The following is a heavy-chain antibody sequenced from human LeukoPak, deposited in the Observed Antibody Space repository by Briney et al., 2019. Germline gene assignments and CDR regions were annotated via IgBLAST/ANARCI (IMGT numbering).Heavy chain of an antibody. D-gene: IGHD3-22*01. V-gene: IGHV5-51*01. J-gene: IGHJ5*02. CDR1: GYSFTSYW. CDR2: IYPGDSDT. Sequence: GESLKISCKGSGYSFTSYWIGWVRQMPGKGLEWMGIIYPGDSDTRYSPSFQGQVTISADKSVSTAYLQWSSLKASDTAMYYCARRVSSGYYYSIPSNWFDPWGQGTLVTVSS. CDR3: ARRVSSGYYYSIPSNWFDP.